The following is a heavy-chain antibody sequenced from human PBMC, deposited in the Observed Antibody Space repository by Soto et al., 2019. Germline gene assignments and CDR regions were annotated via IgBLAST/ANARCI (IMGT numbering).Heavy chain of an antibody. D-gene: IGHD5-18*01. J-gene: IGHJ5*02. CDR3: AGFFGYRYGRVDP. CDR2: IFYTGST. V-gene: IGHV4-30-4*01. Sequence: SETLSLTCSVSGGTINSGDYFWSWIRQPPGKGLEWIGSIFYTGSTYYSPSLKSRATISVDTSKNQFSLKLRSMTAADTAVYYCAGFFGYRYGRVDPWGQGTQVTASS. CDR1: GGTINSGDYF.